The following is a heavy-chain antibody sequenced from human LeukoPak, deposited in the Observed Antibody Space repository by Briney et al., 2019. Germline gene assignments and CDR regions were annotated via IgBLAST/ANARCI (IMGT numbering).Heavy chain of an antibody. CDR3: ARDVQWLSQDY. D-gene: IGHD6-19*01. Sequence: GGSLRLSCAASGFTFSSYGMHWVRQAPGKGLEWVAVISYDGSNKYYADSVKGRFTISRDNSKNTLYLQMNSLRAEDTAVYYCARDVQWLSQDYWGQGTLVTVSS. CDR1: GFTFSSYG. V-gene: IGHV3-30*03. J-gene: IGHJ4*02. CDR2: ISYDGSNK.